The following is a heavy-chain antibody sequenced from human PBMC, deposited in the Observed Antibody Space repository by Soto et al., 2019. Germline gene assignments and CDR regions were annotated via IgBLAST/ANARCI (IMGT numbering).Heavy chain of an antibody. Sequence: ASVKVSCKASGFTFTSSAVQWVRQARGQRLEWIGWIVVGSGNTNYAQKFQERVTITRDMSTSTAYMELSSLRSEDTAVYYCAAAYSYGPTAFDYWGQGTLDTVSS. CDR2: IVVGSGNT. D-gene: IGHD5-18*01. J-gene: IGHJ4*02. CDR3: AAAYSYGPTAFDY. CDR1: GFTFTSSA. V-gene: IGHV1-58*01.